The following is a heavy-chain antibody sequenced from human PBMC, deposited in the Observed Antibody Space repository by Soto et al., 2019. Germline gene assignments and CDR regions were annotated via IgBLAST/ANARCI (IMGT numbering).Heavy chain of an antibody. CDR3: AKVGVDNYDFWSGYDSYAFDY. CDR1: GFTFSSYG. J-gene: IGHJ4*02. CDR2: ISYDGSNK. Sequence: GGSLRLSCAASGFTFSSYGIPWVRQSPGKVLQCVAVISYDGSNKYYADSVKGRFTISRDNSKNTLYLQMNSLRAEDTAVYYCAKVGVDNYDFWSGYDSYAFDYWGQGTLVTVSS. V-gene: IGHV3-30*18. D-gene: IGHD3-3*01.